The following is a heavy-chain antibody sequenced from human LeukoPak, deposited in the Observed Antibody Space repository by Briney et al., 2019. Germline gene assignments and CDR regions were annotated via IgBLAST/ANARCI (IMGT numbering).Heavy chain of an antibody. CDR2: INGRGDSR. J-gene: IGHJ4*02. D-gene: IGHD6-19*01. V-gene: IGHV3-23*01. Sequence: GGSLRLSCAASGFAFSIHVMDWVRQAPGRGLEWVSGINGRGDSRHYADSVRGRFTISRDNSKNTLHLQMNSLRVEDTAVYYCVKETNSGWYDYWGQGKMVSVSS. CDR1: GFAFSIHV. CDR3: VKETNSGWYDY.